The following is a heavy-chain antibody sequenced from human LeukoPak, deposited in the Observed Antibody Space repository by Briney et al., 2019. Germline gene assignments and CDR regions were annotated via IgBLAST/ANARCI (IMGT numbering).Heavy chain of an antibody. D-gene: IGHD6-13*01. CDR3: ARGFFGAAAAPFDY. V-gene: IGHV3-23*01. J-gene: IGHJ4*02. CDR1: GFTFSSYA. CDR2: ISGSGGST. Sequence: GGSLRLSCAASGFTFSSYAMHWVRQAPGKGLEWVSAISGSGGSTYYADSVKGRFTISRDNSKNTLYLQMNSLRAEDTAVYYCARGFFGAAAAPFDYWGQGTLVTVSS.